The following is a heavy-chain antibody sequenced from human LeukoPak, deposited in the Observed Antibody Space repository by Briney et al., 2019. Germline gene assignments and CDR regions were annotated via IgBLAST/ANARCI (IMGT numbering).Heavy chain of an antibody. Sequence: GGSLRLSCTASEFIFSSYGMHWVRQAPGKGLEWVALIRYDGNNKYYADSVKGRFTISRDNSKNTMYLQMNSLKGEDTAVYYCARRSNPPGRIDHWGQGTLVTVSS. J-gene: IGHJ4*02. D-gene: IGHD1-14*01. CDR2: IRYDGNNK. V-gene: IGHV3-33*01. CDR3: ARRSNPPGRIDH. CDR1: EFIFSSYG.